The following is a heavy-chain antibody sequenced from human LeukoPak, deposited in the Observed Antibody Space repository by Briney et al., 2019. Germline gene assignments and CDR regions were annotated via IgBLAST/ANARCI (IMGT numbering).Heavy chain of an antibody. CDR2: ISGSGGST. Sequence: GGSLRLSCAASGFTFSSYAMSWVRQAPGKGLEWVSAISGSGGSTYYADSAKGRFTISRDNSKNTLYLQMNSLRAEDTAVYYCAKVDIGSGGMGAFDIWGQGTMVTVSS. CDR1: GFTFSSYA. V-gene: IGHV3-23*01. CDR3: AKVDIGSGGMGAFDI. J-gene: IGHJ3*02. D-gene: IGHD2-15*01.